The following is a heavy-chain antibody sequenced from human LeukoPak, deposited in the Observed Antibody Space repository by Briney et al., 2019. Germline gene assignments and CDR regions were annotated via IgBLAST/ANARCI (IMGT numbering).Heavy chain of an antibody. CDR1: GFTFDDYA. CDR3: AKDGPHTIYYLDY. V-gene: IGHV3-9*01. J-gene: IGHJ4*02. Sequence: GGSLRLSCAASGFTFDDYAMHWVRQAPGKGLEWVSGMNWNGNNIAYADSVKGRFTISRDNAKNSLYLQMNSLRPEDTALYYCAKDGPHTIYYLDYWGQGALVTVSS. CDR2: MNWNGNNI. D-gene: IGHD3-3*01.